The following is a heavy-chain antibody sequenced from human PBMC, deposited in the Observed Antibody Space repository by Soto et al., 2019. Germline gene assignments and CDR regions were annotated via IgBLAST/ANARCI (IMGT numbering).Heavy chain of an antibody. CDR1: GGSISSYY. Sequence: QVQLQESGPGMVKASETLSLTCTLSGGSISSYYWSWIRQPPGKGLEWIGYIYYNGRTSYNPSLKSRVTISVDTSKNQFSLKLSSVTAADTAVYYCARHPGGALSEFDYWGQGPLVAVSS. CDR3: ARHPGGALSEFDY. D-gene: IGHD1-26*01. CDR2: IYYNGRT. V-gene: IGHV4-59*08. J-gene: IGHJ4*02.